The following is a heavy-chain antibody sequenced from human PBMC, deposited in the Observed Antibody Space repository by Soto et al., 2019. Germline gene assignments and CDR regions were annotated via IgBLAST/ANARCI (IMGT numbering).Heavy chain of an antibody. CDR3: ARGFFGSYPTLDY. Sequence: SLRLSCAASGFTFSSYWMHWVRQAPGKGLVWVSRINSDGSSTSYADSVKGRFTISRDNARNTLYLQMNSLRAEDTAVYYCARGFFGSYPTLDYWGQGTLVTVSS. CDR1: GFTFSSYW. CDR2: INSDGSST. J-gene: IGHJ4*02. V-gene: IGHV3-74*01. D-gene: IGHD1-26*01.